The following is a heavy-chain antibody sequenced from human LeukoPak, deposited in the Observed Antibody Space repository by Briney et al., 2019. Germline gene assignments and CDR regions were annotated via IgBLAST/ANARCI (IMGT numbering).Heavy chain of an antibody. D-gene: IGHD1-26*01. CDR1: GGSISSYY. Sequence: SETLSLTCTVSGGSISSYYWSWIRQPPGKGLGWIGYIYYSGSTNYNPSLKSRVTISVDTSKNQFSLKLSSVTAADTAVYYCAGRPIVGTRGYRFDPWGQGTLVTVSS. CDR3: AGRPIVGTRGYRFDP. J-gene: IGHJ5*02. CDR2: IYYSGST. V-gene: IGHV4-59*01.